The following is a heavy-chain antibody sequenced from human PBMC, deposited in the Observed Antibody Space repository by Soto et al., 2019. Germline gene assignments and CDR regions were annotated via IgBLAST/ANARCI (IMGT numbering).Heavy chain of an antibody. J-gene: IGHJ4*02. CDR1: GFSFTNFA. D-gene: IGHD2-21*02. Sequence: GSLRLSCAASGFSFTNFAMSWVRQAPGKGLEWVAGIGASGDITWYADSVKGRLSISRDNSKNTLYLQLNSLRFEDTAVYYCAKDDFTDRGDDYFDYWGPGNLVTVSS. CDR3: AKDDFTDRGDDYFDY. CDR2: IGASGDIT. V-gene: IGHV3-23*01.